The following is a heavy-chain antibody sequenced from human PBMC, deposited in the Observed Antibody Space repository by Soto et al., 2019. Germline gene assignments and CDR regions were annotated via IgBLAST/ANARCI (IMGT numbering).Heavy chain of an antibody. V-gene: IGHV3-23*01. CDR3: AKDQRASSGSRVAWYYYYGMDV. Sequence: HPWGSLRLSYGASGFTFSSYAMSWVRQAPGKGLEWVSAIGGSGGSTYYADSVKGRFTISRDNSKNTLYLQMNSLRAEDTAVYYCAKDQRASSGSRVAWYYYYGMDVWGQGTTVTVSS. CDR2: IGGSGGST. CDR1: GFTFSSYA. J-gene: IGHJ6*02. D-gene: IGHD3-22*01.